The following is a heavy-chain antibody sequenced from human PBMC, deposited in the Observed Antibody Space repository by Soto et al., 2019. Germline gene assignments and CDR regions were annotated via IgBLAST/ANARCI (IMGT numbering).Heavy chain of an antibody. CDR3: VRDGSKTLRDCFDP. Sequence: SETLSLTCSVSGGSMSKFYGSWIRKTAGKGLEWMGRVYATGTSDYNPSLRSRIAMSVDISKKTFSLRLRSVTAADTGVYYCVRDGSKTLRDCFDPWGQGILVTVSS. V-gene: IGHV4-4*07. CDR1: GGSMSKFY. J-gene: IGHJ5*02. CDR2: VYATGTS. D-gene: IGHD4-17*01.